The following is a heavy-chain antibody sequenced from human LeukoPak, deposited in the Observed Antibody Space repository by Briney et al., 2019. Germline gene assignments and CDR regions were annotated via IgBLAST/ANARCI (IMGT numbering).Heavy chain of an antibody. D-gene: IGHD5-24*01. Sequence: SETLSLTCTVSGGSISSGDYYWSWIRQPPGKGLEWIGYIYYSGSTYYNPSLKSRVTISVDTSKNQFSLELSSVTAADTAVYYCASTRDGYNSIDYWGQGTLVTVSS. CDR1: GGSISSGDYY. J-gene: IGHJ4*02. V-gene: IGHV4-30-4*01. CDR2: IYYSGST. CDR3: ASTRDGYNSIDY.